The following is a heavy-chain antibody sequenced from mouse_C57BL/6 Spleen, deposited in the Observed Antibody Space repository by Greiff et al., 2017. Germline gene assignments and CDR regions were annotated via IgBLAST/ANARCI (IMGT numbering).Heavy chain of an antibody. CDR3: ARDSNYGY. CDR2: ILPGTGST. CDR1: GYTFTGYW. D-gene: IGHD2-5*01. Sequence: QVQLQQSGAELMKPGASVKLSCKASGYTFTGYWIEWVKQRPGHGLEWIGEILPGTGSTNYNKKFKGEATFTADRSSTTAYMQLSSLTTADSAIYYCARDSNYGYWGQGTTLTVSS. J-gene: IGHJ2*01. V-gene: IGHV1-9*01.